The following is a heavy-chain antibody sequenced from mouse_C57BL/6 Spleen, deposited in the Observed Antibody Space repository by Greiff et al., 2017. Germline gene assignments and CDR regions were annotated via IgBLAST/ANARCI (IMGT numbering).Heavy chain of an antibody. CDR3: ARDEGNYAFDY. Sequence: ESGPGLVKPSQSLSLTCSVTGYSITSGYYWNWIRQFPGNKLEWMGYISYDGSNNYNPSLKNRISITRDTSKNQFFLKLNSVTTEDTATYYCARDEGNYAFDYWGQGTTLTVSS. CDR2: ISYDGSN. J-gene: IGHJ2*01. V-gene: IGHV3-6*01. CDR1: GYSITSGYY. D-gene: IGHD2-1*01.